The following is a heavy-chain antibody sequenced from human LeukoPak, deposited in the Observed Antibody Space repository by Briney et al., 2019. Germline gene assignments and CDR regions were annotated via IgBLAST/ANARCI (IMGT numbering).Heavy chain of an antibody. CDR1: GFTFSSYG. Sequence: GGSLRLSCAASGFTFSSYGMHWVRQAPGKGLEWVAFIRYDGSNKYYADSVKGRFTISRDNAKNSLYLQMNSLRAEDTAVYYCAREYNWNPYYYYMDVWGKGTTVTVSS. V-gene: IGHV3-30*02. J-gene: IGHJ6*03. CDR3: AREYNWNPYYYYMDV. CDR2: IRYDGSNK. D-gene: IGHD1-20*01.